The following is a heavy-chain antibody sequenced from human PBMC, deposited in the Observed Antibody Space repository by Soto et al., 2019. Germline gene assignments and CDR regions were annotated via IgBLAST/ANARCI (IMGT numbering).Heavy chain of an antibody. D-gene: IGHD4-17*01. V-gene: IGHV3-23*01. CDR2: ITNTGLTT. Sequence: GGSLRLSCAASGFGFSTHALTWVRQAPGKGLEWLSSITNTGLTTHYADSVKGRFTISRENSRNTLHLQMNNLRVDDTAIYYCEKGFEYGDTKHIDNWGQGTLVTVSS. CDR3: EKGFEYGDTKHIDN. CDR1: GFGFSTHA. J-gene: IGHJ4*02.